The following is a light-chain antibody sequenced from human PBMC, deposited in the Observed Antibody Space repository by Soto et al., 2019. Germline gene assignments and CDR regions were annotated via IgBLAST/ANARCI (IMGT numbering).Light chain of an antibody. CDR2: WAS. J-gene: IGKJ4*01. CDR3: QQYYTHTLT. Sequence: DLGITNSATSLSLSSGNLTSSNCKCGGSVLYSSNNKKYSAWYQQKPGQPPKLLIYWASTRESGAPDRFSGSGSGTDFTLTISSLQAEDVAVYYCQQYYTHTLTFAGGTNVDIK. CDR1: GSVLYSSNNKKY. V-gene: IGKV4-1*01.